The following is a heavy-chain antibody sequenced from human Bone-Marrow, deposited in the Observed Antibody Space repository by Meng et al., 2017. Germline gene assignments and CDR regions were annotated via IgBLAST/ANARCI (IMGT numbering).Heavy chain of an antibody. CDR3: VRDVRQPLDF. V-gene: IGHV1-2*06. J-gene: IGHJ4*02. CDR2: IDPYSGDT. Sequence: QAQLVESGAEVKKPGPSMTVSCTAAGYDFTAYFLLWVRLAPGQGLQWVGQIDPYSGDTVYAQKFRGRVTMTRDTSVNSAYLEVNRLASDDTAVYYCVRDVRQPLDFWGQGTLVTVSS. D-gene: IGHD5-18*01. CDR1: GYDFTAYF.